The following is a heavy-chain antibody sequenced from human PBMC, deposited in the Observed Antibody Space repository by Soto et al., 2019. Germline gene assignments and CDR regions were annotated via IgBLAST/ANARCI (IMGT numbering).Heavy chain of an antibody. V-gene: IGHV4-34*01. Sequence: QVQLQQWGAGLLKPPETLSLTCAVYGGSLSGYYWSWIRQPPGKGLEWIGEINHDGSTNYNPSLKSRVTISIDTSKNQFSLKASSVTAADTAVYYCARGRRPPGDDVLRFFEWSSFNYGLDVWGQGATVTVSS. D-gene: IGHD3-3*01. CDR3: ARGRRPPGDDVLRFFEWSSFNYGLDV. CDR1: GGSLSGYY. J-gene: IGHJ6*02. CDR2: INHDGST.